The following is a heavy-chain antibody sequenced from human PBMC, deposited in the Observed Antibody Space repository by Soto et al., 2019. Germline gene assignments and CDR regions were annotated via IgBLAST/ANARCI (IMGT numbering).Heavy chain of an antibody. J-gene: IGHJ6*02. CDR2: IYSGGST. CDR1: GFTFNTNY. V-gene: IGHV3-66*01. D-gene: IGHD2-15*01. CDR3: ARGGGRILYAHPNYYYYYGLDV. Sequence: GGSLRLSCAASGFTFNTNYMSWVRQAPGKGLERVSVIYSGGSTYYADSVKDRFTISRDNSKNTLYLQMDSLGVEDTAVYYCARGGGRILYAHPNYYYYYGLDVWGQGTTVTVSS.